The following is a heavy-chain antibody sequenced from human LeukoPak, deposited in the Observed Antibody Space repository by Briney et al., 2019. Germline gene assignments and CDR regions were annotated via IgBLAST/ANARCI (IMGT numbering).Heavy chain of an antibody. J-gene: IGHJ6*02. CDR1: GFTFSSYW. Sequence: GGSLRLSCAASGFTFSSYWMHWVRQGPGKGLLWVSRINGDGSSTSYADSVEGRFTISRDNAKNTLYLQMNSLRAEDTAVYCCARVRYDYYGMDVWGQGTTVTVSS. V-gene: IGHV3-74*01. CDR2: INGDGSST. CDR3: ARVRYDYYGMDV. D-gene: IGHD3-10*01.